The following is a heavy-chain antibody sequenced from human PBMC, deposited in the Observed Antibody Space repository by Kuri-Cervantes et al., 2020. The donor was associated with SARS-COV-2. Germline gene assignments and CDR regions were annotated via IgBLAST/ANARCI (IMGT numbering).Heavy chain of an antibody. J-gene: IGHJ4*02. CDR1: GYSISSGYY. CDR3: ARDPYFDY. V-gene: IGHV4-38-2*01. CDR2: IYHSGST. Sequence: GSLRLSCAVSGYSISSGYYWGWIRQPPGKGLEWIGSIYHSGSTYYNPSLKSRVTISVDTSKNQFSLKLSSVTAADTAVYYCARDPYFDYWGQGTLVTVSS.